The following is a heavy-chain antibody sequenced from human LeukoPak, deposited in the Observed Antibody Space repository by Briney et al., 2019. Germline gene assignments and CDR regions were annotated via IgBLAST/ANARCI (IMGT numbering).Heavy chain of an antibody. CDR3: ARRSGITMIVVLISDAFDI. J-gene: IGHJ3*02. Sequence: SETLSLTCVVYGESFSGYYWGWIRQPPGKGLEWIGSIYHSGSTYYNPSLKSRVTISVDTSKNQFSLKLSSVTAADTAVYYCARRSGITMIVVLISDAFDIWGQGTMVTVSS. D-gene: IGHD3-22*01. CDR2: IYHSGST. CDR1: GESFSGYY. V-gene: IGHV4-34*01.